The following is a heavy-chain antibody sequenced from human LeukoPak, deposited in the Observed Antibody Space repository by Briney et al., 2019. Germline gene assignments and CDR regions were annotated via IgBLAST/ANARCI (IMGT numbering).Heavy chain of an antibody. CDR3: ARPDYGSSGTYSHY. V-gene: IGHV3-30*02. CDR1: GFTFSSYG. J-gene: IGHJ4*02. D-gene: IGHD3-10*01. CDR2: IRYDGSNK. Sequence: PGGSLRLSCAASGFTFSSYGMHWVRQAPGKGLEWVAFIRYDGSNKYYADSVKGRFTISRDNSKNTLYLQMNSLRAEDTAVYYCARPDYGSSGTYSHYWGQGTLVTVSS.